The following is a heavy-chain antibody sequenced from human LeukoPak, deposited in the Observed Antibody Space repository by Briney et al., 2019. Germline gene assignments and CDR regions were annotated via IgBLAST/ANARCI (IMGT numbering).Heavy chain of an antibody. D-gene: IGHD2-15*01. V-gene: IGHV3-30*02. J-gene: IGHJ4*02. Sequence: GGSPRLSCAASGFTFRNYGMHWVRQAPGKGLHWVAFIRNDGTDKYYTDAVKGRFTISRDNSKNTLYLQMNSLRTEDTAVYYCAKAEEGYCSGGSCYSLNYWGQGALVTVSS. CDR1: GFTFRNYG. CDR2: IRNDGTDK. CDR3: AKAEEGYCSGGSCYSLNY.